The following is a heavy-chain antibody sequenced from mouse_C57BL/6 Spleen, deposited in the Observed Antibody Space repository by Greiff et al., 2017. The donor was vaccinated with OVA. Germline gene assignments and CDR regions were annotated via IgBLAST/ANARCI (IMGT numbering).Heavy chain of an antibody. CDR1: GYTFTGYW. V-gene: IGHV1-9*01. D-gene: IGHD4-1*01. J-gene: IGHJ2*01. CDR3: ARSDTGYYFDD. Sequence: QVQLKQSGAELMKPGASVKLSCKATGYTFTGYWIEWVQQRPGHGLEWIGAILPGSGSTNSNEKFTGKATFTADTSSNTAYMQLSSLTTEDSAIYYCARSDTGYYFDDWGQGTTLTVSS. CDR2: ILPGSGST.